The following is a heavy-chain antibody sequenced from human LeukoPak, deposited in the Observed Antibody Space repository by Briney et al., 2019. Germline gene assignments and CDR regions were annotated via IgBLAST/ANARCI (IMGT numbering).Heavy chain of an antibody. CDR3: ASWDWFDP. CDR1: GFTLSTYT. V-gene: IGHV3-48*01. J-gene: IGHJ5*02. Sequence: GGPLRLSGAASGFTLSTYTMNWVRQAPGKGLEWVSYISISSDTIYYADSVKGRFTISRDNAKNSLYLQMNGLTAEDTAVYYCASWDWFDPWGQGTLVTVSS. D-gene: IGHD7-27*01. CDR2: ISISSDTI.